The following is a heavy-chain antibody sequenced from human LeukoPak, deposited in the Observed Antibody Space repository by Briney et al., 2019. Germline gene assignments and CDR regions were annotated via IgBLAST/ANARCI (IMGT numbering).Heavy chain of an antibody. Sequence: PGGSLRLSCAASGFTVSSNYMSWVRQAPGKGLEWVPVIYSGGSTYYADSVKGRFTISRDNSKNTLYLQMNSLRAEDTAVYYCARAGYSYGYAFDYWGQGTLVTVSS. CDR2: IYSGGST. CDR3: ARAGYSYGYAFDY. D-gene: IGHD5-18*01. CDR1: GFTVSSNY. V-gene: IGHV3-53*01. J-gene: IGHJ4*02.